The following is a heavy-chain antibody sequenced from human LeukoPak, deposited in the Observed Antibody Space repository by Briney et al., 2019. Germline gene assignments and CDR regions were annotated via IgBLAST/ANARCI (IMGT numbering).Heavy chain of an antibody. Sequence: PGGSLRLSCAASGFTFSSYAMSWVRQAPGKGLEWVSDISGSGGSTYYADSVKGRFTISGDNSKNTLYLQMNSLRAEDTAVYYCANAQYCSSTSCSPPGGYWGQGTLVTVSS. CDR2: ISGSGGST. D-gene: IGHD2-2*01. CDR3: ANAQYCSSTSCSPPGGY. J-gene: IGHJ4*02. CDR1: GFTFSSYA. V-gene: IGHV3-23*01.